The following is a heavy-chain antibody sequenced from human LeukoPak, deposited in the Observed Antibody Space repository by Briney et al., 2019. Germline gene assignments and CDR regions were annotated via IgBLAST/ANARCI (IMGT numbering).Heavy chain of an antibody. CDR1: GFTFSSYA. J-gene: IGHJ4*02. CDR3: AKGPYGSGTYYFDY. D-gene: IGHD3-10*01. CDR2: ISGSGGST. Sequence: GGSLRLSCAASGFTFSSYAMSWVRQAPGKGLEWVSAISGSGGSTDYVDSVKGRFTISRDNSKNTLYLQMNSLRAEGTAVYYCAKGPYGSGTYYFDYWGQGTLVTVSS. V-gene: IGHV3-23*01.